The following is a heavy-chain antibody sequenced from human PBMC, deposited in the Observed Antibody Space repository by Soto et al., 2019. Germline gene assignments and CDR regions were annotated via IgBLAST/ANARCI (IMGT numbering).Heavy chain of an antibody. J-gene: IGHJ3*02. V-gene: IGHV3-48*01. D-gene: IGHD3-16*02. CDR3: ASSRSEGVIADDAFDI. Sequence: GGSLRLSCAASGFTFSSYSMNWVRQAPGKGLEWVSYISSSSSTIYYADSVKGRFTISRDNAKNSLYLQMNSLRAEDTAVFYCASSRSEGVIADDAFDIWGQGTMVTVSS. CDR1: GFTFSSYS. CDR2: ISSSSSTI.